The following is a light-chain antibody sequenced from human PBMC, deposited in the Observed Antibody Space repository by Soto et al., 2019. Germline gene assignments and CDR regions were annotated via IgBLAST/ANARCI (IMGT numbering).Light chain of an antibody. J-gene: IGKJ1*01. CDR3: QQYDTFPAWT. CDR1: QSISRW. V-gene: IGKV1-5*03. Sequence: DIQMTQSPSTLSASVGDRVTITCRASQSISRWLAWHQQKPGKAPKVLISQASRLESGVPSRFSGSGSGTEFTLPISSLQRDDFATDYCQQYDTFPAWTVRQGTKVGIK. CDR2: QAS.